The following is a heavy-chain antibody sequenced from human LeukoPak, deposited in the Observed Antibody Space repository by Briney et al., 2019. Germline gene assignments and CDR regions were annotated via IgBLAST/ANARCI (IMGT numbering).Heavy chain of an antibody. D-gene: IGHD6-19*01. CDR3: ARDRGQWLVLDAFDI. J-gene: IGHJ3*02. V-gene: IGHV3-33*01. CDR1: GFTFSSYG. Sequence: GGSLRLSCAASGFTFSSYGMHWVRQAPGKGLEGVAVIWYDGGNKYYADSVKGRFTISRDNSKNTLYLQMNSLRAEDTAVYYCARDRGQWLVLDAFDIWGQGTMVTVSS. CDR2: IWYDGGNK.